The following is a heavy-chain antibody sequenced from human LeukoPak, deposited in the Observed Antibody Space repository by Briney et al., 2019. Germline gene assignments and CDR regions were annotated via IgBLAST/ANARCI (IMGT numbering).Heavy chain of an antibody. D-gene: IGHD6-19*01. V-gene: IGHV1-46*01. J-gene: IGHJ4*02. CDR2: INPSDDNR. CDR3: ARGMAVAGSTDY. Sequence: RGASVKVSCKASGYTLSTYYMHWVRQAPGQGLEWMGIINPSDDNRIYAQRFQGRVTMTWDTSTSTVYMELSSLTSDDTAVYYCARGMAVAGSTDYWGQGTLVTVSS. CDR1: GYTLSTYY.